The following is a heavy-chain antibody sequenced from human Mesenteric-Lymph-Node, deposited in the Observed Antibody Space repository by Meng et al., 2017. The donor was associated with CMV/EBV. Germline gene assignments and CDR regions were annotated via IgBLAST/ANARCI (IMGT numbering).Heavy chain of an antibody. D-gene: IGHD1-1*01. Sequence: GGSLRLSCKGSGYSFTNYWIGWVRQMPGKGLEWMGMIYPGDSDTTYSPSFQGLITISVDKSTNTAYLQWSGLKASDTALYYCVRHLRYNWNDPPDYWGQGTLVTVSS. J-gene: IGHJ4*02. CDR1: GYSFTNYW. CDR3: VRHLRYNWNDPPDY. V-gene: IGHV5-51*01. CDR2: IYPGDSDT.